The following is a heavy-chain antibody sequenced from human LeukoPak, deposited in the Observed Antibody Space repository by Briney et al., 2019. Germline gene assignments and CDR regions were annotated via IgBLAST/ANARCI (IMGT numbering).Heavy chain of an antibody. CDR3: ARQGGGITMIVVVNSRFDY. V-gene: IGHV4-34*01. J-gene: IGHJ4*02. D-gene: IGHD3-22*01. CDR1: GGSFSGYY. Sequence: NSSETLSLTCAVYGGSFSGYYWSWIRQPPGKGLEWIGEINHSGSTNYNPSLKSRVTISVDTSKNQFSLKLSSVTAADTAVYYCARQGGGITMIVVVNSRFDYWGQGTLVTVSS. CDR2: INHSGST.